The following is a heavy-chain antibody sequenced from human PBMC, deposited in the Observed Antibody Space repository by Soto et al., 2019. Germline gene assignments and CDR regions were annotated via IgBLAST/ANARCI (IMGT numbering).Heavy chain of an antibody. D-gene: IGHD1-26*01. CDR2: INPSGGST. CDR1: GYTFTSYY. J-gene: IGHJ6*02. Sequence: ASVKVSCKASGYTFTSYYMHWVRQAPGQGLEWMGIINPSGGSTSYAQKFQGRVTMTRDTSTSTVYMELSSLRSEDTAVYYCAREPGSYYRGADYYYYGMDTWGQGTTVTAP. CDR3: AREPGSYYRGADYYYYGMDT. V-gene: IGHV1-46*01.